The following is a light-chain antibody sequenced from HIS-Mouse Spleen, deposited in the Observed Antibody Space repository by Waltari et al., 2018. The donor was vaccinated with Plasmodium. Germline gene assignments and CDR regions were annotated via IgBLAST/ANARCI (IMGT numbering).Light chain of an antibody. CDR2: AAS. J-gene: IGKJ1*01. CDR3: QQSYRTWT. Sequence: DIQMTQSPSSLSASVGDRVTITCRASQSISSYLNWYKQKPGKAPKLLIYAASSLQSGVPSRFSGTGSGTDFTLTISSLQPEDFATYCCQQSYRTWTFGQGTKVEIK. V-gene: IGKV1-39*01. CDR1: QSISSY.